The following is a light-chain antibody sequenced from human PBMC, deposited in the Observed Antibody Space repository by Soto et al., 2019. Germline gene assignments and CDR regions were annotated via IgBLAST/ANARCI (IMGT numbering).Light chain of an antibody. CDR2: AAA. Sequence: EIQMTQSPSSLSASVGARVTITCRASQDIGYSLGWFQQRPGKAPKSLIYAAATLQSGVSSKFSGSGSGTHFTLTISSLHPEDFGTYFFHQYNSVPCTFGQGTKVEIK. CDR1: QDIGYS. J-gene: IGKJ1*01. CDR3: HQYNSVPCT. V-gene: IGKV1-16*02.